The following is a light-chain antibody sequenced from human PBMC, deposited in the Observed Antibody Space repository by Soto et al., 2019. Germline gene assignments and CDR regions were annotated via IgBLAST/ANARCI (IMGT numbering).Light chain of an antibody. CDR2: EVS. J-gene: IGLJ2*01. V-gene: IGLV2-14*01. Sequence: QSALTQPASVSGSPGQSITISCTGTSSDVGGYNYVSWYQQHPDKAPKLMIYEVSNRPSGVSNRFSDSKSGNTASLTISGLQAEDEADYYCSSYTNTYTLRVVFGGGTKVTVL. CDR1: SSDVGGYNY. CDR3: SSYTNTYTLRVV.